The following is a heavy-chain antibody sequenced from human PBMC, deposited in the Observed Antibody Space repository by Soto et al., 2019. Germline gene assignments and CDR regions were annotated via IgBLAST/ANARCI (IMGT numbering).Heavy chain of an antibody. D-gene: IGHD5-12*01. J-gene: IGHJ6*02. CDR2: INPNSGGT. CDR3: AREGYPSSDYYGMDV. V-gene: IGHV1-2*02. Sequence: ASVKVSCKASGYTFTGYYMHWVRQAPGQGLEWMGWINPNSGGTNYSQKFQGRVTMTRDTSISTAYMELSRLRSGDTAVYYCAREGYPSSDYYGMDVWGQGTTVTVSS. CDR1: GYTFTGYY.